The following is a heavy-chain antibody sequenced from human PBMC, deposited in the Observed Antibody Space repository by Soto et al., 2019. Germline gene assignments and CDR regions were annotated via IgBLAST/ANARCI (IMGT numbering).Heavy chain of an antibody. J-gene: IGHJ5*02. CDR1: GYTFTTYG. V-gene: IGHV1-18*04. Sequence: ASVKVSCKVSGYTFTTYGVSWVRQAPGQGLEWMGWISAYNGNTNYAQKLQGRVTMTTDTSTSTAYMELRGLRSDDTAVYYCARDRYYYGSGSYYISWFDPWGQGTLVTVSS. D-gene: IGHD3-10*01. CDR2: ISAYNGNT. CDR3: ARDRYYYGSGSYYISWFDP.